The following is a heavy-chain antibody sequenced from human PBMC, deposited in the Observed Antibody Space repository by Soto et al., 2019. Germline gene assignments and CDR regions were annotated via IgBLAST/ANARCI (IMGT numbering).Heavy chain of an antibody. D-gene: IGHD4-17*01. V-gene: IGHV3-30-3*01. J-gene: IGHJ4*02. Sequence: QVQLVESGGGVVQPGRSLRLSCAASGFTFSSYAMHWVRQAPGKGLEWVAVISYDGSNKYYADSVKGRFTISRDNSKNTPYLQMNSLRAEDTAVYYCARDRANDYGDYFDYWGQGTLVTVSS. CDR1: GFTFSSYA. CDR2: ISYDGSNK. CDR3: ARDRANDYGDYFDY.